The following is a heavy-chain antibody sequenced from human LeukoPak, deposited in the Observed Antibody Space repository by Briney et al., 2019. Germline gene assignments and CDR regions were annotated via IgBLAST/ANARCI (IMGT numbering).Heavy chain of an antibody. CDR1: GYTFTSYD. J-gene: IGHJ6*02. Sequence: ASVKVSCKASGYTFTSYDINWVRQATGQGLEWMGWMNPNSGNTGYAQKFQGRVTMTSNTSISTAYMELSSLRSEDTAVYYCAREARITMVRGVNYHYYYYGMDVWGQGTTVTVSS. CDR3: AREARITMVRGVNYHYYYYGMDV. CDR2: MNPNSGNT. V-gene: IGHV1-8*01. D-gene: IGHD3-10*01.